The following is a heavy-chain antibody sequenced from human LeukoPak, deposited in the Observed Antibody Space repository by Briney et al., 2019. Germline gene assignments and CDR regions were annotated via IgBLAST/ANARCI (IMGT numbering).Heavy chain of an antibody. D-gene: IGHD2-2*01. Sequence: GGSLRLSCSASGFTLSPYWMHGVRQAPGRGLAWVSRINSDGSSTAYADSVKGRFTISRDNTKNTVYLQMNILRAEDTAVYYCARARCSRTSCNTESDYWGQGTLVTVSS. CDR3: ARARCSRTSCNTESDY. V-gene: IGHV3-74*01. CDR2: INSDGSST. CDR1: GFTLSPYW. J-gene: IGHJ4*02.